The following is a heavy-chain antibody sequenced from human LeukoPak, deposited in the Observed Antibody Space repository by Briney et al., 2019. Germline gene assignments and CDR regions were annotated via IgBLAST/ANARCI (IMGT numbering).Heavy chain of an antibody. D-gene: IGHD6-6*01. J-gene: IGHJ4*02. CDR1: GFTFSSHI. CDR3: ARDPLLGPRPDY. V-gene: IGHV3-48*04. CDR2: ISSSGSTI. Sequence: GGSLRLSYSASGFTFSSHIMNWVRQAPGKGLEWISYISSSGSTIYYADSVGGRFTISRDNAKNSLYLQMNNLRAEDTAVYYCARDPLLGPRPDYWGQGTLVTVSS.